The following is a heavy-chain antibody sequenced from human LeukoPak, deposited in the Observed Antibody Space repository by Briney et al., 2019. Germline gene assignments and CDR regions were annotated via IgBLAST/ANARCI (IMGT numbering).Heavy chain of an antibody. Sequence: TGGSLRLSCAASGFTFSGFAMSWVRRTPGKGLEWVSGISGSGDNTLYAASVKGRFTISRDNSKNTLYLEMNSLRAEDTAIYYCAKMKGHPLQKYYMDVWGQRTTVTLSS. J-gene: IGHJ6*01. CDR2: ISGSGDNT. CDR1: GFTFSGFA. CDR3: AKMKGHPLQKYYMDV. V-gene: IGHV3-23*01. D-gene: IGHD2/OR15-2a*01.